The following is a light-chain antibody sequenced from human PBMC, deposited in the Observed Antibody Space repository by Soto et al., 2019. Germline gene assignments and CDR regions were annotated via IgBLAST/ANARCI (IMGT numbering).Light chain of an antibody. V-gene: IGLV3-21*04. CDR1: NIGSKS. CDR2: YEN. CDR3: QVWDSSSDHPGVV. Sequence: SYELTQPPSVSVAPGKTARITCGGNNIGSKSVHWYQQQPGQAPVLVIYYENDRPSGIPERFSGSNSGNTATLTISRVEAGDEADYYCQVWDSSSDHPGVVFGGGTKLTVL. J-gene: IGLJ2*01.